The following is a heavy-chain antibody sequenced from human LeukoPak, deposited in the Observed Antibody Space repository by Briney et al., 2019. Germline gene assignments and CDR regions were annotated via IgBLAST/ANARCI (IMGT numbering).Heavy chain of an antibody. CDR3: ARVGPRYCSGGSCFAPDY. J-gene: IGHJ4*02. CDR1: GGTFSSYA. V-gene: IGHV1-69*13. Sequence: ASVKVSCKASGGTFSSYAINWVRQAPGQGLEWMGDIIPILTTANYAQNFQGRVTITADESTSTAYMELSSLRSEDTAVYYCARVGPRYCSGGSCFAPDYWGQGTLVTVSS. CDR2: IIPILTTA. D-gene: IGHD2-15*01.